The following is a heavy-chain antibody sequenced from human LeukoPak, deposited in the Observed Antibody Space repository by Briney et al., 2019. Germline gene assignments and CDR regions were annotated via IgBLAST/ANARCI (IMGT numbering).Heavy chain of an antibody. CDR3: ARGRNWNYVVPLDY. CDR1: GYTFTGYD. V-gene: IGHV1-8*01. CDR2: MNPNSGNT. D-gene: IGHD1-7*01. J-gene: IGHJ4*02. Sequence: ASVKVSCKASGYTFTGYDINWVRQATGQGLEWMGWMNPNSGNTGYAQKFQGRVTMTRNTSISTAYMELRSLRSEDTAVYYCARGRNWNYVVPLDYWGQGTLVTVSS.